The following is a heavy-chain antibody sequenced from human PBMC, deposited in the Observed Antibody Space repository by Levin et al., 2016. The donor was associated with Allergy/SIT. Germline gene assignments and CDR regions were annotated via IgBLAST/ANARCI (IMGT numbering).Heavy chain of an antibody. Sequence: GGSLRLSCAASGFTFNNAWMSWVRQAPGKGLEWVGRIKSKTDGETTDYAAPVKGRFTISRDDSKTTLYLQMNSLKTEDTAVYYCTTAGYNWNDGSPFDYWGQGTLVTVSS. V-gene: IGHV3-15*01. CDR2: IKSKTDGETT. J-gene: IGHJ4*02. CDR3: TTAGYNWNDGSPFDY. CDR1: GFTFNNAW. D-gene: IGHD1-1*01.